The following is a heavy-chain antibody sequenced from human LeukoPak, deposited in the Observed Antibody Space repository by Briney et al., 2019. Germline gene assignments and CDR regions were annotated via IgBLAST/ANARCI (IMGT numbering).Heavy chain of an antibody. CDR1: GGPFRGYF. CDR2: INHSGST. V-gene: IGHV4-34*01. D-gene: IGHD4-17*01. CDR3: ARAGYGDSDFDY. Sequence: SETLSLTCAVYGGPFRGYFWTWIRQPPGKGLEFIGEINHSGSTNDNPSLKSRGTVSVDTSKNQFSLTLNSVTAADTAVYYCARAGYGDSDFDYWGQGTLVTVSS. J-gene: IGHJ4*02.